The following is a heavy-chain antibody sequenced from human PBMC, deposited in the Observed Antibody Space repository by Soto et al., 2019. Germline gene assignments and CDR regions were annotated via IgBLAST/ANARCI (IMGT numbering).Heavy chain of an antibody. Sequence: LSLTCTVSGGSISSSSYYWGWIRQPPGKGLEWIGSIYYSGSTYYNPSLKSRVTISVDTSKNQFSLKLSSVTAADTAVYYCARVAAAAANYFDYRAQGTLVPVSS. CDR3: ARVAAAAANYFDY. J-gene: IGHJ4*02. CDR1: GGSISSSSYY. V-gene: IGHV4-39*01. D-gene: IGHD6-13*01. CDR2: IYYSGST.